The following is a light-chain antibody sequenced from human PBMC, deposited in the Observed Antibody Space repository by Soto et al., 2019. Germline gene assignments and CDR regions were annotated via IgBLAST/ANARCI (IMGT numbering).Light chain of an antibody. V-gene: IGKV3-20*01. CDR3: QQYGSSRA. Sequence: EMVLTQSPGTLSLSPGERATLSCRASQSVSSSYLAWYQQKPGQAPRLLIYGKSSRATGIPDRFSGSGSGTDFTLTISRLEPEDFAVYYCQQYGSSRAFGQGTKVEIK. CDR1: QSVSSSY. CDR2: GKS. J-gene: IGKJ1*01.